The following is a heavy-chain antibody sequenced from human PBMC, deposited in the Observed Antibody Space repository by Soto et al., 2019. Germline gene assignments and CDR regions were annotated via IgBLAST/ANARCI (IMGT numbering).Heavy chain of an antibody. J-gene: IGHJ4*02. D-gene: IGHD6-19*01. V-gene: IGHV3-30-3*01. Sequence: QVQLVESGGGVVQPGRSLRLSCAASGFSFSSCAMHWVHQAPGKGLEWVAVVSHDGSNKYYADSVKGRVTISRDNSINPVYLQMNSLRAEDTAVYYCARVSIAVAGIAYYFDYWGQRTLVTVSS. CDR1: GFSFSSCA. CDR2: VSHDGSNK. CDR3: ARVSIAVAGIAYYFDY.